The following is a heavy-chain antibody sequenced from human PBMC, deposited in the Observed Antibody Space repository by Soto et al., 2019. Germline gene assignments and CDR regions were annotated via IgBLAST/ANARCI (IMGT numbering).Heavy chain of an antibody. CDR1: GGTFSSYA. Sequence: QVQLVQSGAEVKKPGSSVKVSCKASGGTFSSYAISWVRQAPGQGLEWMGGIIPIFGTANYAQKFQGRVTITADESTSTAYMELSSLRSEDTAVYYCARGNGAAAPYYYDYYGMDVWGQGTTVTVSS. J-gene: IGHJ6*02. CDR2: IIPIFGTA. V-gene: IGHV1-69*01. CDR3: ARGNGAAAPYYYDYYGMDV. D-gene: IGHD6-13*01.